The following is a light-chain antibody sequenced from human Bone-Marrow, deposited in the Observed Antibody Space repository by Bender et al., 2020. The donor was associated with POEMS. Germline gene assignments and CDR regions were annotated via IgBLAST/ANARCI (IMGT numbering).Light chain of an antibody. V-gene: IGLV3-1*01. Sequence: SYEVTQPPSVSVSPGQTASITCPGDDLGDNYVAWYQQKPGQSPVLVLYQDPKRPSGIPERFSGSNSGTTATLTISGTQAMDEADYYCQAWDTYSVIFGGGTKLTVL. CDR3: QAWDTYSVI. CDR2: QDP. J-gene: IGLJ2*01. CDR1: DLGDNY.